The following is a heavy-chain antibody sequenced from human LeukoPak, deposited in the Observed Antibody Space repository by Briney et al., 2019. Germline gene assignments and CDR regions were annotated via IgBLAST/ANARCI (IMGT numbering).Heavy chain of an antibody. CDR3: ARVGRNDYVWGSYRYSYFDY. CDR2: ITPNNGNI. Sequence: ASVKVSCKASGYTFTTYGITWVRQAPGQGLEWMGWITPNNGNINYAQKFQGRFTMTTDTSTTTAYMELRSLRSDDTAVYYCARVGRNDYVWGSYRYSYFDYWGQGTLVTVSS. J-gene: IGHJ4*02. D-gene: IGHD3-16*02. V-gene: IGHV1-18*01. CDR1: GYTFTTYG.